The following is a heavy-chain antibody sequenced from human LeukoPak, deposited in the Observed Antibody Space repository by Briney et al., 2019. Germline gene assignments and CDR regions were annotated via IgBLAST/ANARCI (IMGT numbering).Heavy chain of an antibody. Sequence: SETLSLTCTVSGGSVSSGSHYWSWIRQSPGKGLEWIGYIYYSGSTNYNPSLKSRITISVDTSKNQFSLKLTSVTAADTAVYYCARDQEAFDYWGQGTLVTVSS. J-gene: IGHJ4*02. V-gene: IGHV4-61*01. CDR2: IYYSGST. CDR3: ARDQEAFDY. CDR1: GGSVSSGSHY.